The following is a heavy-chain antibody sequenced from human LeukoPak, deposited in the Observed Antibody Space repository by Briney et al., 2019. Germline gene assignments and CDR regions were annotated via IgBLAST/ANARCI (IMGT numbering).Heavy chain of an antibody. J-gene: IGHJ4*02. Sequence: PGGSLRLSCAASGFTFSSFSMNWVRQAPGKGLEWVSYISISSSTIYYADSVKGRFTISRDNAKRSLYLQMNGLRAEDTAVYYCARLHGAYPFDYWGQGTLVTVSS. CDR1: GFTFSSFS. CDR3: ARLHGAYPFDY. V-gene: IGHV3-48*01. D-gene: IGHD4/OR15-4a*01. CDR2: ISISSSTI.